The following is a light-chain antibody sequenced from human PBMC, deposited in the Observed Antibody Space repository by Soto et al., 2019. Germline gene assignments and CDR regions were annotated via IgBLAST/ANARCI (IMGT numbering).Light chain of an antibody. V-gene: IGLV2-23*01. CDR1: SSGVGSYNL. CDR2: EGS. J-gene: IGLJ2*01. Sequence: QSALTQPASVSGSPGQSITISCTGTSSGVGSYNLVSWYQQHPGKAPKLMIYEGSKRPSGVSNRFSGSKSGNTASLTLSGLQAEDEADYYCCSYAGSSNVVFGGGTKLTVL. CDR3: CSYAGSSNVV.